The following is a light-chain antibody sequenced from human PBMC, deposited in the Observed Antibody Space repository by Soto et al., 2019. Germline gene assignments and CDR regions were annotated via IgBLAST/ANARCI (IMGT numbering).Light chain of an antibody. J-gene: IGLJ3*02. Sequence: QSVLTQPPSASGTPGQRVTNSCSGSSSTSESHDEYWYQHLPGTAPRLLTYRNNQRPSGVPDRFSGSKSGTSASLAISGLRSEDEADYYCAAWDDTLSGRVFGGGTKLTVL. CDR3: AAWDDTLSGRV. CDR2: RNN. CDR1: SSTSESHD. V-gene: IGLV1-47*02.